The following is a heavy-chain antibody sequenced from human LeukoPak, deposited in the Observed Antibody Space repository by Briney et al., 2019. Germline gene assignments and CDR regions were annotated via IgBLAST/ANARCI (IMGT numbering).Heavy chain of an antibody. D-gene: IGHD5-12*01. CDR1: GGSISSSSYY. CDR2: IYYSGST. V-gene: IGHV4-39*07. CDR3: ARDGVHSGEGYYFDY. Sequence: SETLSLTCTVSGGSISSSSYYWGWIRQPRGKGLEWIGSIYYSGSTYYNPSLKSRVTISVDTSKNQFSLKLSSVTAADTAVYYCARDGVHSGEGYYFDYWGQGTLVTVSS. J-gene: IGHJ4*02.